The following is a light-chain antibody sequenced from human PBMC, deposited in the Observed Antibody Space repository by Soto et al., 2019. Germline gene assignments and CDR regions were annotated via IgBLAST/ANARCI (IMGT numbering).Light chain of an antibody. Sequence: DIQMTQSPSSLSASVGDRVTIACRASQDTGSYLAWYQQKPGKVPKLLIYAASSLQSGVPSRFSGSVSGTDFTLTISSLQPEDVATYFCQKYNSAPPTCGQGTKVQIK. CDR3: QKYNSAPPT. J-gene: IGKJ1*01. V-gene: IGKV1-27*01. CDR2: AAS. CDR1: QDTGSY.